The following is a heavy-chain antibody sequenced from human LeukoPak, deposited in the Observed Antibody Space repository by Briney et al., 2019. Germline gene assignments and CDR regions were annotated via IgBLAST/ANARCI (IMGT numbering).Heavy chain of an antibody. V-gene: IGHV4-34*01. D-gene: IGHD5-18*01. CDR1: GGSFSGYY. CDR3: ARGRGDTAMVRPTYLDY. CDR2: INHSGST. Sequence: SETLSLTCAVYGGSFSGYYWSWIRQPPGKGLEWIGEINHSGSTNYNPSLKSRVTISVDTSKNQFSLKLSSVTAADTAVYYCARGRGDTAMVRPTYLDYWGRGTLVTVSS. J-gene: IGHJ4*02.